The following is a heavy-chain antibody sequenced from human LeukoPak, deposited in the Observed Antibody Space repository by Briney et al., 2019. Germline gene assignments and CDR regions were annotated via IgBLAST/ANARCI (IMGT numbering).Heavy chain of an antibody. V-gene: IGHV4-59*12. CDR2: IYYSGST. D-gene: IGHD5-24*01. CDR1: GGSISSYY. Sequence: SETLSLTCTVSGGSISSYYWSWIRQPPGKGLEWIGYIYYSGSTNYNPSLKSRVTISVDTSKNQFSLKLSSVTAADTAVYYCAREVRDGYNYFDYWGQGTLVTVSS. J-gene: IGHJ4*02. CDR3: AREVRDGYNYFDY.